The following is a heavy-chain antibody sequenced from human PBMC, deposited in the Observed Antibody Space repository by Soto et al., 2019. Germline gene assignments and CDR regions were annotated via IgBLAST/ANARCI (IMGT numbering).Heavy chain of an antibody. V-gene: IGHV4-61*01. Sequence: PSETLSLTCSVSAGSVTSGTYYWIWIRQPPGKGLEWIGYIYNSGRYNYNPSLESRLTISIDTSKNQFSLRLASVTAADTAVYYCARTLPNRQLFDSWSQGTLVTVSS. CDR2: IYNSGRY. CDR1: AGSVTSGTYY. J-gene: IGHJ4*02. D-gene: IGHD1-1*01. CDR3: ARTLPNRQLFDS.